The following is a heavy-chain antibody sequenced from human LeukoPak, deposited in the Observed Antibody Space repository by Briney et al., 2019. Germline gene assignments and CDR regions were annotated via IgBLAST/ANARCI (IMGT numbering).Heavy chain of an antibody. CDR3: ARHEYSGSYYGLSWFDP. CDR2: VDYSGLT. V-gene: IGHV4-39*01. Sequence: KPSETLSLTWTVSGGSISSSRYYWGWIRQPPGKGLAWIAGVDYSGLTYYNPSLKSRVTISVDTPKNQLYLKLSSLTAADTAVYYCARHEYSGSYYGLSWFDPWGQGTLVSVSS. D-gene: IGHD1-26*01. J-gene: IGHJ5*02. CDR1: GGSISSSRYY.